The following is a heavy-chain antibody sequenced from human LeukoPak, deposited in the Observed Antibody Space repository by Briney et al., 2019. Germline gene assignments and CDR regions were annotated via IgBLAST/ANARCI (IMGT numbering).Heavy chain of an antibody. V-gene: IGHV6-1*01. Sequence: SQTLSLTCAISGDSVSSNSAAWNWIRQSPSRGLEWLGRTYYRSKWYNGYAVFVKSRISVNPDTSKNQFSLQLNSVTPEDTAVYYCAKGSYYYDSSGYYFFDYWGQGTLVTVSS. CDR1: GDSVSSNSAA. J-gene: IGHJ4*02. D-gene: IGHD3-22*01. CDR3: AKGSYYYDSSGYYFFDY. CDR2: TYYRSKWYN.